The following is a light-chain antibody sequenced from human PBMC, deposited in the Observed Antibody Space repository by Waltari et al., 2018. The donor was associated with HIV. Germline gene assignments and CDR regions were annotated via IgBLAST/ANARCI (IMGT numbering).Light chain of an antibody. CDR2: EVS. CDR3: FSYAGNNYLL. J-gene: IGLJ2*01. Sequence: QSALTQPPSASGPPGQSVTISCAGTSSYIGLHHFVPWYQHHPGKAPKLMISEVSRRPSGVPDRFSGSKSGNTASLTVSGLQAEDEAAYYCFSYAGNNYLLFGGGTKLTVL. CDR1: SSYIGLHHF. V-gene: IGLV2-8*01.